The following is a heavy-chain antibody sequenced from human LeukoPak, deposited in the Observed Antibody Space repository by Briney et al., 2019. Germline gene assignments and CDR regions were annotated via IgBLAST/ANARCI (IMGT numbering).Heavy chain of an antibody. V-gene: IGHV3-20*04. J-gene: IGHJ4*02. D-gene: IGHD3-22*01. CDR3: AKDSSGYVGYFDY. CDR1: GFTVSSNY. CDR2: INWNGGST. Sequence: PGGSLRLSCAASGFTVSSNYMSWVRQAPGKGLEWVSGINWNGGSTGYADSVKGRFTISRDNAKNSLYLQMNSLRAEDTALYYCAKDSSGYVGYFDYWGQGTLVTVSS.